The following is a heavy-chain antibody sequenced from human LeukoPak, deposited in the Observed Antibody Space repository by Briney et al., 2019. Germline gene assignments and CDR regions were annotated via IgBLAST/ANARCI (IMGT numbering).Heavy chain of an antibody. D-gene: IGHD3-3*01. CDR1: GFTFSNAW. V-gene: IGHV3-15*01. CDR2: IKSKTDGGTT. J-gene: IGHJ4*02. CDR3: TTIIPFWSGYYPDY. Sequence: GGSLRLSCAASGFTFSNAWVSWIRQAPGKGLEWVGRIKSKTDGGTTDYAAPVKGRFTISRDDSKNTLYLQMNSLKTEDTAVYYCTTIIPFWSGYYPDYWGQGTLVTVSS.